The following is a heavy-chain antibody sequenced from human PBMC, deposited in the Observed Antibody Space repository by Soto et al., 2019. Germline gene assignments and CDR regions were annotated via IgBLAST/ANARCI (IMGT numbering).Heavy chain of an antibody. J-gene: IGHJ5*02. CDR3: ARERYFGWNGNWFDP. CDR1: GGSISSYY. V-gene: IGHV4-59*01. D-gene: IGHD3-9*01. Sequence: SETLSLTCTVSGGSISSYYWSWIRQPPGKGLEWIGYIYYSGSTNYNPSLKSRVTISVDTSKNQFSLKLSSVTAADTAVYYCARERYFGWNGNWFDPWGQGTLVTVSS. CDR2: IYYSGST.